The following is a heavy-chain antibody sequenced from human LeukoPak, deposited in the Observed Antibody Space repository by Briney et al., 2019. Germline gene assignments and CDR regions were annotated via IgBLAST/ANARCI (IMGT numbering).Heavy chain of an antibody. D-gene: IGHD4-11*01. CDR1: GFTFSDYY. J-gene: IGHJ6*02. Sequence: GGSLRLSCAASGFTFSDYYMSWIRQAPGKGLEWVSYISSSGSTIYYADSVKGRFTISRDNAKNSLYLQMNSLRAEDTAVYYCARGPFDTVTDYYYYYYGMDVWGQGTTVTVSS. CDR3: ARGPFDTVTDYYYYYYGMDV. V-gene: IGHV3-11*01. CDR2: ISSSGSTI.